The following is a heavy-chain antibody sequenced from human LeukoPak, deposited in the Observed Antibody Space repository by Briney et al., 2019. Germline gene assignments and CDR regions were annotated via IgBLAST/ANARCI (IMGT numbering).Heavy chain of an antibody. D-gene: IGHD1-26*01. CDR3: ARDGLFVGPTEDYFDY. V-gene: IGHV3-21*01. J-gene: IGHJ4*02. CDR2: ISSSSSYI. CDR1: GFTFSSYS. Sequence: RGSLRVSSAAPGFTFSSYSMNWGRQGPGKRLEWVSSISSSSSYIYYAEPVKGRFTTSRDNAKNSLYLQMDSLRAEETAGYYCARDGLFVGPTEDYFDYWGQGTLVSVSS.